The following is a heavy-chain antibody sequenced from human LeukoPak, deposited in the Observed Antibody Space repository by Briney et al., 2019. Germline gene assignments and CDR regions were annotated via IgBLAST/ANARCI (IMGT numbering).Heavy chain of an antibody. V-gene: IGHV1-18*01. Sequence: GASVKVSCKASGYTFTSYGISWVRQAPGQGLEWMGWISAYNGNTNYAQKLQGRVTMTTDTSTSTAYMELSSLRSEDTAVYYCATDPSTYYDSSGYWKFWGQGTLVTVSS. J-gene: IGHJ1*01. CDR3: ATDPSTYYDSSGYWKF. CDR2: ISAYNGNT. D-gene: IGHD3-22*01. CDR1: GYTFTSYG.